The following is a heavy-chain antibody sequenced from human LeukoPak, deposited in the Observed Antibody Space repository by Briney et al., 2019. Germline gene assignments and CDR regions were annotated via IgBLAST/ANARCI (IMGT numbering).Heavy chain of an antibody. D-gene: IGHD6-13*01. Sequence: SETLSLTCTVSGGSISSYYWGWVRQPPGKRLEWIGYIYYSGSTNYNPSLKSRVTISVDTSKNQFSLKLSSVTAADTAVYYCARDGSSWYREGWFDPWGQGTLVTVSS. CDR1: GGSISSYY. V-gene: IGHV4-59*01. CDR3: ARDGSSWYREGWFDP. CDR2: IYYSGST. J-gene: IGHJ5*02.